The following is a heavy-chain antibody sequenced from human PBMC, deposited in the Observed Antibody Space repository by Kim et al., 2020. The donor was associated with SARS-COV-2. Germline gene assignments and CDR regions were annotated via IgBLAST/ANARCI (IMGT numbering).Heavy chain of an antibody. D-gene: IGHD3-22*01. Sequence: GGSLRLSCAASGFTFISYAMHWVRQAPGKGLECVAVISYDGSNKYYADSVKGRFTISRDNSKNTLYLQMNSLRAEDTAVYYCARDATYYYDSSGYYYPQTDSYYYYGMDVWGQGTPVTVSS. V-gene: IGHV3-30*04. CDR1: GFTFISYA. CDR2: ISYDGSNK. J-gene: IGHJ6*02. CDR3: ARDATYYYDSSGYYYPQTDSYYYYGMDV.